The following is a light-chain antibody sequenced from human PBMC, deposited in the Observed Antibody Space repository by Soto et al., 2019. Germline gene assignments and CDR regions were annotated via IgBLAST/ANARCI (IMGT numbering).Light chain of an antibody. Sequence: QSALTQPASVSGSPGQSITISCTGTNSDVGGYNYVSWYQQHSGKAPKLMIYEVSNRPSGVSNRFSGSKSGNTASLTISGLQAEDEGDYYCSSYTSSFTLVLFGGGTKLTVL. CDR3: SSYTSSFTLVL. CDR2: EVS. V-gene: IGLV2-14*01. J-gene: IGLJ2*01. CDR1: NSDVGGYNY.